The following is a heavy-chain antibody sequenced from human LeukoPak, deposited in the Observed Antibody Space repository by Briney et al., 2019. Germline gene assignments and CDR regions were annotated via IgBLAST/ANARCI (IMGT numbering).Heavy chain of an antibody. J-gene: IGHJ4*02. CDR3: ARDNPGWSAFDY. CDR2: INPNSGGT. D-gene: IGHD2-15*01. CDR1: GYTFTSYY. Sequence: GASVKVSCKASGYTFTSYYMHWVRQAPGQGLEWMGWINPNSGGTNYAQKFQGRVTMTRDTSISTAYMELSRLRSDDTAVYYCARDNPGWSAFDYWGQGTLVTVSS. V-gene: IGHV1-2*02.